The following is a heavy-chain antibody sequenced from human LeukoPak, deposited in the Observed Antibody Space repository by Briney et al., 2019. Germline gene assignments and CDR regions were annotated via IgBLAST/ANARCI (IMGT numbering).Heavy chain of an antibody. V-gene: IGHV3-48*03. Sequence: GGSLRLSCAASGFTFSSYEMNWVRQAPGKGLEWVSYISSSGSTIYYADSVKGRFTISRDNAKNSLYLQMNSLRAEDTAVYYCARERGGSSWPPEGMDVWGKGTTVTVSS. CDR1: GFTFSSYE. CDR2: ISSSGSTI. CDR3: ARERGGSSWPPEGMDV. D-gene: IGHD6-13*01. J-gene: IGHJ6*04.